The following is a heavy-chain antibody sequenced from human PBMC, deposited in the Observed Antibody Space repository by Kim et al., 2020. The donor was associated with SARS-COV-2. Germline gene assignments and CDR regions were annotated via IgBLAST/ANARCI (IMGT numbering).Heavy chain of an antibody. V-gene: IGHV3-21*01. CDR1: VFTVCSCI. CDR3: ARVSKWLLENYYYYMDV. CDR2: IRSSISYI. Sequence: GGSLRLSCASSVFTVCSCIVNWVCPPRGSCLERVASIRSSISYIYAAESLKGRFTDSRDNDKNSLYLQKNSLRAEDTAVYYCARVSKWLLENYYYYMDVWGKGTTVTVSS. D-gene: IGHD3-22*01. J-gene: IGHJ6*03.